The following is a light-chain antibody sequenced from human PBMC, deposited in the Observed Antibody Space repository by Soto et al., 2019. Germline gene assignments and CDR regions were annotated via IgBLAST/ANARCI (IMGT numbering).Light chain of an antibody. CDR1: QSFLHSSNNENS. CDR2: RAS. Sequence: DFWMTQSPASLAVSLGERATINCKSSQSFLHSSNNENSLAWYQQKAGQRPKLLIYRASTRESGVPDRISGSGSGTDFTLTISSLQAEDVAVYYCQQYYTAIAFGQGTRLEIK. V-gene: IGKV4-1*01. J-gene: IGKJ5*01. CDR3: QQYYTAIA.